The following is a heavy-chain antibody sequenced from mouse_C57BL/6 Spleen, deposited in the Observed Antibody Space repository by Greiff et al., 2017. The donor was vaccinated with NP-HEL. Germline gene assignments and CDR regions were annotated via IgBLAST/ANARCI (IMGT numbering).Heavy chain of an antibody. J-gene: IGHJ1*03. D-gene: IGHD1-1*01. CDR3: ARLITTVYWYFDV. CDR2: IDPSDSET. CDR1: GYTFTSYW. V-gene: IGHV1-52*01. Sequence: QVQLQQPGAELVRPGSSVKLSCKASGYTFTSYWMHWVKQRPIQGLEWIGNIDPSDSETHYNQKFKDKATLTVDKSSSTAYMQLSSLTSEDSAVYYCARLITTVYWYFDVWGTGTTVTVSS.